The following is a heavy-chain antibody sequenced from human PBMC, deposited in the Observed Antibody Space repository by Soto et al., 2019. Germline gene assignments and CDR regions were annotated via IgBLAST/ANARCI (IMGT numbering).Heavy chain of an antibody. CDR3: ARYSGTYYGYFQN. Sequence: PSETLSLTCAVYGGSFSGYYWTWIRQPPGTGLEWIGEINHSGSTNYNPSLKSRVTISLDTSKNQFSLKLTSVTAADTAVYYCARYSGTYYGYFQNWGQGTLVTVSS. D-gene: IGHD1-26*01. V-gene: IGHV4-34*01. CDR1: GGSFSGYY. CDR2: INHSGST. J-gene: IGHJ1*01.